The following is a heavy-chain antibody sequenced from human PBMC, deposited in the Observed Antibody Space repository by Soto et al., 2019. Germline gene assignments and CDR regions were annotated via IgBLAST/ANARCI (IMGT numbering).Heavy chain of an antibody. V-gene: IGHV4-39*07. CDR2: IYYSGST. D-gene: IGHD1-7*01. J-gene: IGHJ4*02. Sequence: SETLSLTCTVSGGSISSSSYYWGWIRQPPGKGLEWIGSIYYSGSTNYNPSLKSRVTISVDTSKNQFSLKLSSVTAADTAVYYCARGGGWNYPYTTSNFDYWGQGTLVTVSS. CDR3: ARGGGWNYPYTTSNFDY. CDR1: GGSISSSSYY.